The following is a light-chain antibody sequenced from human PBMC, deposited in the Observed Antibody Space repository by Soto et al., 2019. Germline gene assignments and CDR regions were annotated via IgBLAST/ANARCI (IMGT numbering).Light chain of an antibody. CDR3: CSYARGSTLV. CDR2: EDS. J-gene: IGLJ3*02. V-gene: IGLV2-23*01. Sequence: QSALTQPASVSGSPGQSITISCTGTSSDVGSYNLVSWYQQHPGKAPKLMIYEDSKRPSGVSNRFFGSKSGNTASLTISGLQAEDEADYFCCSYARGSTLVFGGGTK. CDR1: SSDVGSYNL.